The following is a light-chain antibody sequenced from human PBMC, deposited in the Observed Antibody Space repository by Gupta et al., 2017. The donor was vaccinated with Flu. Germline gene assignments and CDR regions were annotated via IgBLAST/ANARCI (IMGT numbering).Light chain of an antibody. V-gene: IGLV1-47*01. CDR3: AAWEDILSGSAV. CDR1: RSNIGSNY. Sequence: SVLTQPPSASGTPGQSVPIPCSGSRSNIGSNYVYWYQQPPGTAPKPLTYRNNQRPSGFRDRFCGSKSGPAASLAISGLRSEDEADYYCAAWEDILSGSAVFGGGTQLTVL. J-gene: IGLJ7*01. CDR2: RNN.